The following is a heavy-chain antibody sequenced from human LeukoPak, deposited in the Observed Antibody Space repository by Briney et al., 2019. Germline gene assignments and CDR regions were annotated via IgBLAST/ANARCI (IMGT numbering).Heavy chain of an antibody. CDR1: GFTFSSYW. CDR2: INSDGSST. V-gene: IGHV3-74*01. Sequence: TGGSLRLSCAASGFTFSSYWMHWVRQAPGKGLVWVSRINSDGSSTSYADSVKGRFTISRDNAKNTLFLQMNSLRAEDTAVYYCARSSGWWSLDYWGQGTLVTVSS. CDR3: ARSSGWWSLDY. J-gene: IGHJ4*02. D-gene: IGHD6-19*01.